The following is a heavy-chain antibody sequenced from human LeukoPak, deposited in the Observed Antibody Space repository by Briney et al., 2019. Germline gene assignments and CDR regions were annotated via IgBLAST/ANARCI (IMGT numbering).Heavy chain of an antibody. CDR3: ARGYDFWSGYRSYYFDY. V-gene: IGHV7-4-1*02. CDR1: GYTFTSYA. D-gene: IGHD3-3*01. CDR2: INTNTGNP. J-gene: IGHJ4*02. Sequence: VASVKVSCKASGYTFTSYAMNWVRQAPGQGLEWMGWINTNTGNPTYAQGFTGRFVFSLDTSVSTAYLQISSLKAEDTAVYYCARGYDFWSGYRSYYFDYWGQGTLVTVSS.